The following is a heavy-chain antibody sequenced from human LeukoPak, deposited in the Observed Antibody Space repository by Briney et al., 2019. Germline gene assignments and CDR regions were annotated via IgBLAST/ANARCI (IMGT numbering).Heavy chain of an antibody. V-gene: IGHV4-59*01. CDR2: IYYSGST. CDR3: ARARFWFDP. Sequence: SETLSLTCTVSGGSISSYYWSWIRQPPGKGLEWIGYIYYSGSTNYNPSLKSRVTILVDASKNQFSLKLSSVTAADTAVYYCARARFWFDPWGQGTLVTVSS. D-gene: IGHD3-3*01. CDR1: GGSISSYY. J-gene: IGHJ5*02.